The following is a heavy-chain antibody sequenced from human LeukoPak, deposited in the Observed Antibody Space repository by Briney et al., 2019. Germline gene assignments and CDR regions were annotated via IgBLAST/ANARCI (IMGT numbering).Heavy chain of an antibody. CDR1: GYSISSGYY. D-gene: IGHD2-15*01. V-gene: IGHV4-38-2*02. J-gene: IGHJ5*02. CDR3: ARVGFCSGGNCLNYFDP. CDR2: INHRGSS. Sequence: SETLSLTCSVSGYSISSGYYWGWVRLPPGKGLEWIGIINHRGSSFSNTSLKSRVTISVDTSTNQFSLHLRSVTAADTALYYCARVGFCSGGNCLNYFDPWGRGTLVTVSS.